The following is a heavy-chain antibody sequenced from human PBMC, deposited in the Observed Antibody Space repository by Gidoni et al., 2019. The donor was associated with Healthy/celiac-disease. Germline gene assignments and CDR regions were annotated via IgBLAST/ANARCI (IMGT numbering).Heavy chain of an antibody. D-gene: IGHD2-2*01. V-gene: IGHV3-64D*06. CDR2: ISSNGGST. J-gene: IGHJ4*02. CDR1: GFTFSSYA. CDR3: VKAPWCSSTSCDIHFDY. Sequence: EVQLVESGGGLVQPGGSLRLSCSASGFTFSSYAMHWVRQAPGKGLEYVSAISSNGGSTYYADSVKGRFTISRDNSKNTLYLQMSSLRAEDTAVYYCVKAPWCSSTSCDIHFDYWGQGTLVTASS.